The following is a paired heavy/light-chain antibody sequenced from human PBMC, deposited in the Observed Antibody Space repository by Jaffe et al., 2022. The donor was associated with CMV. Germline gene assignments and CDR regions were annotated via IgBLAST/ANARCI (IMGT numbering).Heavy chain of an antibody. D-gene: IGHD3-3*01. CDR3: ARVSDFWSGTRASPYLRNWFDP. Sequence: QVQLVQSGAEVKKPGSSVKVSCKASGGTFSSYAISWVRQAPGQGLEWMGRIIPILGIANYAQKFQGRVTITADKSTSTAYMELSSLRSEDTAVYYCARVSDFWSGTRASPYLRNWFDPWGQGTLVTVSS. J-gene: IGHJ5*02. CDR2: IIPILGIA. CDR1: GGTFSSYA. V-gene: IGHV1-69*09.
Light chain of an antibody. CDR2: DAS. Sequence: EIVLTQSPATLSLSPGERATLSCRASQSVSSYLAWYQQKPGQAPRLLIYDASNRATGIPARFSGSGSGTDFTLTISSLEPEDFAVYYCQQRSNWPPYMYTFGQGTKLEIK. J-gene: IGKJ2*01. V-gene: IGKV3-11*01. CDR1: QSVSSY. CDR3: QQRSNWPPYMYT.